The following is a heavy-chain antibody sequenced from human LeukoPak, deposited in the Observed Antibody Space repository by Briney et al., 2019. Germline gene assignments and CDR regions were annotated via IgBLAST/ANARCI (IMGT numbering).Heavy chain of an antibody. CDR3: ARVKGAVAGHPPFDY. CDR1: GGSISSYY. D-gene: IGHD6-19*01. V-gene: IGHV4-59*01. CDR2: IYYSGST. J-gene: IGHJ4*02. Sequence: SETLSLTCTVSGGSISSYYWSWIRQPPGKGLEWIGYIYYSGSTNYNPSLKSRVTISVDTSKNQFSLKLSSVTAADTAVYYCARVKGAVAGHPPFDYWGQGTLVTVSS.